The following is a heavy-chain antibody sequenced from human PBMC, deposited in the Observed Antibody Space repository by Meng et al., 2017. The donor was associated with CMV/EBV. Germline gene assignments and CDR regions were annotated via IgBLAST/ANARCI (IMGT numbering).Heavy chain of an antibody. CDR3: ARGSYCSSTSCYKTGYYGMDV. Sequence: GGSLRLSCAASGFTSSSYAMHWVRQAPGKGLEWVAVISYDGSNKYYADSVKGRFTISRDNSKNTLYLQMNSLRAEDTAVYYCARGSYCSSTSCYKTGYYGMDVWGQGTTVTVSS. CDR1: GFTSSSYA. V-gene: IGHV3-30-3*01. D-gene: IGHD2-2*02. J-gene: IGHJ6*02. CDR2: ISYDGSNK.